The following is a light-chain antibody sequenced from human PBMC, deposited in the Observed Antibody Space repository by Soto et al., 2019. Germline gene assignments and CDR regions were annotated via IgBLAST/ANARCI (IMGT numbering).Light chain of an antibody. Sequence: QLVLTQSPSASASLGASVKLTCTLSSGHSSYAIAWHQQQPEKGPRYLMKLNSDGSHSKGDGIPDRFSGSSSGAERYLTISSHQSEDEADYYCQTWGTGNRVFGGGTKLTVL. V-gene: IGLV4-69*01. CDR3: QTWGTGNRV. J-gene: IGLJ2*01. CDR1: SGHSSYA. CDR2: LNSDGSH.